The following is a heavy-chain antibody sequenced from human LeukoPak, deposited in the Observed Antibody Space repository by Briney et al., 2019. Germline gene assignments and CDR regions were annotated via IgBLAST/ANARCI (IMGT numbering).Heavy chain of an antibody. J-gene: IGHJ1*01. D-gene: IGHD2-8*01. CDR3: ARGPYCTNGVCLLAEYFQH. V-gene: IGHV1-46*01. CDR1: GYTFTSYY. Sequence: ASVKVSCKASGYTFTSYYMHWVRQAPGQGLEWMGIINPSGGSTSYAQKFQGRVTMTRDTSTSTVYMELSSLRSEDTAVYYCARGPYCTNGVCLLAEYFQHWGQGTLVTVSS. CDR2: INPSGGST.